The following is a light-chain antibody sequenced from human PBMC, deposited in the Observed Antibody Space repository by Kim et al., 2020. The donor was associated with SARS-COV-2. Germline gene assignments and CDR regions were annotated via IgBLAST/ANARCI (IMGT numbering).Light chain of an antibody. CDR1: SSAGGSYNY. CDR2: DVS. Sequence: GQSLTISCPGTSSAGGSYNYVSWYQQHPGKAPELLISDVSNRPSGVSMRFSGSKSGNTASLTISGLQAEDEADYYCSSYTSSVTYVFGTGTKVTVL. V-gene: IGLV2-14*03. J-gene: IGLJ1*01. CDR3: SSYTSSVTYV.